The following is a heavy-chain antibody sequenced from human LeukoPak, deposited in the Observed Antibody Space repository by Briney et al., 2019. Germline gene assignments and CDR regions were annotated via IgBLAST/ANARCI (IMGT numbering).Heavy chain of an antibody. CDR1: GYDFINYG. CDR2: RSIYNGNT. Sequence: ASVKVPCKPSGYDFINYGISWVRQAPGQGLEWMGWRSIYNGNTDYKLQGRVTMTTDTSTSTAYMELRSLRSDDTAVYYCARGGPFPSSSSSREYYLDYWGQGTLVTVSS. CDR3: ARGGPFPSSSSSREYYLDY. D-gene: IGHD6-6*01. J-gene: IGHJ4*02. V-gene: IGHV1-18*01.